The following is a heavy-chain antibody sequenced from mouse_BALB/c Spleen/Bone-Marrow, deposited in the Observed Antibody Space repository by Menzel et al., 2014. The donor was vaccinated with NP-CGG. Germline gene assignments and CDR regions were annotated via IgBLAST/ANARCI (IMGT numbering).Heavy chain of an antibody. CDR3: ARSGSSSGYFDY. J-gene: IGHJ2*01. CDR2: ISSGSSTV. Sequence: EVKLVESGGGLVQPGGSGKLSCAASGFTFSSFGVHWVRQAPEKGLEWVAYISSGSSTVYYADKVMGRFTISRDNPKNTLFLQMTSLRSEDTAMYYCARSGSSSGYFDYWGQGTTLTVSS. V-gene: IGHV5-17*02. D-gene: IGHD1-1*01. CDR1: GFTFSSFG.